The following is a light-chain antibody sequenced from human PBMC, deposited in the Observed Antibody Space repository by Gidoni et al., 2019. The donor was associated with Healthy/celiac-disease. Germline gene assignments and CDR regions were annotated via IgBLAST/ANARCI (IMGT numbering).Light chain of an antibody. V-gene: IGLV1-47*01. Sequence: QSVLTQPPSASGTPGQRVTISCSGSSSNIGSNYVYWYQQLPGTAPQLLISRYNQRPSGVPDRFSGSKAGASASLAISGLRSEDEADYYCAAWDDSLSGVVFGGGTKLTV. CDR3: AAWDDSLSGVV. J-gene: IGLJ2*01. CDR2: RYN. CDR1: SSNIGSNY.